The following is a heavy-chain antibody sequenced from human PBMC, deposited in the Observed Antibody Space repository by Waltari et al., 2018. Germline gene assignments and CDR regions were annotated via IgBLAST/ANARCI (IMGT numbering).Heavy chain of an antibody. J-gene: IGHJ3*01. D-gene: IGHD3-16*01. V-gene: IGHV3-23*03. CDR2: IYSGGRT. Sequence: EVQFLESGGGLVQPGGSLRLSCAASKFTVPKHAMSWVRQAPGKGLEWVSVIYSGGRTDFGDSVKGRFTMSRDDSKNTVYLQMNSLRPEDTALYYCARFGLALDLWGQGTMVTVSS. CDR3: ARFGLALDL. CDR1: KFTVPKHA.